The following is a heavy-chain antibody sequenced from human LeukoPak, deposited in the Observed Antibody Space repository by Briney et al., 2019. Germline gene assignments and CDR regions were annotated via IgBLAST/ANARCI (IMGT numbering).Heavy chain of an antibody. Sequence: ASVKVSCKASGYTFTSYDINWVRQATGQGLEWMGWMNPNSGNTGHAQKFQGRVTMTRNTSISTAYMELSSLRSEDTAVYYCARGEAVAALTRLPNWGQGTLVTVSS. CDR2: MNPNSGNT. J-gene: IGHJ4*02. CDR1: GYTFTSYD. CDR3: ARGEAVAALTRLPN. V-gene: IGHV1-8*01. D-gene: IGHD6-19*01.